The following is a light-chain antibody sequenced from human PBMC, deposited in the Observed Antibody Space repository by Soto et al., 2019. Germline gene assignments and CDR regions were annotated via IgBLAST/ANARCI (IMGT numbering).Light chain of an antibody. Sequence: EMVMTQSPATLSVSPGERATLSCRASQSVSSNLAWYQQKPGQAPRLLIYGASTRATGIPARFSGSGSGTEFTLTISSLRSEDFALYYCQQYNNWPTTFGQGTRREIK. V-gene: IGKV3-15*01. J-gene: IGKJ5*01. CDR2: GAS. CDR3: QQYNNWPTT. CDR1: QSVSSN.